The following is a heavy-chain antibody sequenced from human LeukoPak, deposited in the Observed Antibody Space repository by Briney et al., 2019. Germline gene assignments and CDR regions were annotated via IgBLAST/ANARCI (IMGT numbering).Heavy chain of an antibody. Sequence: KPSETLSLTCTVSGGSISSYYWSWIRQPPGKGLEWIGYIYYSGSTNYNPSLRGRVTISVDTSKNHFSLRLSSVTAADTAVYCCARRSTSWYAPFDSWGQGTLVTVSS. J-gene: IGHJ4*02. V-gene: IGHV4-59*01. D-gene: IGHD2-2*01. CDR3: ARRSTSWYAPFDS. CDR1: GGSISSYY. CDR2: IYYSGST.